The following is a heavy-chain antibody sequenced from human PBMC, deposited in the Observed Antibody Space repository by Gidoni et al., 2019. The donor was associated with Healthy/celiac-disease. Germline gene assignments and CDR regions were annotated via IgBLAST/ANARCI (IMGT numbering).Heavy chain of an antibody. J-gene: IGHJ4*02. CDR1: GFAFSSYA. Sequence: EVQLLESGGGLVQPGGSLRLSCAASGFAFSSYAMSWVRQAPGKGLEWVSAISGSGGSTYYADSVKGRFTISRDNSKNTLYLQMNSLRAEDTAVYYCAKVEQQWLDRTYYFDYWGQGTLVTVSS. D-gene: IGHD6-19*01. V-gene: IGHV3-23*01. CDR3: AKVEQQWLDRTYYFDY. CDR2: ISGSGGST.